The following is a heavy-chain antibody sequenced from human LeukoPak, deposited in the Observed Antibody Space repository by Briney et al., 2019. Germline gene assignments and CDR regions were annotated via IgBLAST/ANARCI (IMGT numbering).Heavy chain of an antibody. CDR1: GGSISSYY. Sequence: SETLSLTCTVSGGSISSYYWSWIRQPPGKGLEWIGYIYYSGSTNYNPSLKSRVTISVDTSKNQFFLKLSSVTVADTAVYYCAREVRYDFWSGYPDYWGQGTLVTVSS. D-gene: IGHD3-3*01. CDR2: IYYSGST. J-gene: IGHJ4*02. CDR3: AREVRYDFWSGYPDY. V-gene: IGHV4-59*12.